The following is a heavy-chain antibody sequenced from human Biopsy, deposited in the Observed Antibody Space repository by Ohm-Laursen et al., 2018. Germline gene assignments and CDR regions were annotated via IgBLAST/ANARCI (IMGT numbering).Heavy chain of an antibody. CDR1: GSTFSSYS. V-gene: IGHV3-48*01. Sequence: SLRLSCAASGSTFSSYSMNWVRQAPGKGLEWVSFISSGSSPIYYADSVKGRFTISRVDAKNSLYLQMISLRAEDTAVYYCARGRTGGWGQETLVTVSS. J-gene: IGHJ4*02. D-gene: IGHD1/OR15-1a*01. CDR3: ARGRTGG. CDR2: ISSGSSPI.